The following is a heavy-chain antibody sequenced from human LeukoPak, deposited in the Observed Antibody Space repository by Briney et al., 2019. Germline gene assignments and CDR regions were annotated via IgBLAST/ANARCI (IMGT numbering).Heavy chain of an antibody. CDR1: GGTFSSYA. D-gene: IGHD4-17*01. CDR2: IIPILGIA. V-gene: IGHV1-69*04. Sequence: SVKVSCKASGGTFSSYAISWVRQAPGQGLEWMGRIIPILGIANYAQKFQGRVTITADKSTSTAYMELSSLRSEDTAVYYCARTPLYGDQGYYYGMDVWGQGTTITVSS. CDR3: ARTPLYGDQGYYYGMDV. J-gene: IGHJ6*02.